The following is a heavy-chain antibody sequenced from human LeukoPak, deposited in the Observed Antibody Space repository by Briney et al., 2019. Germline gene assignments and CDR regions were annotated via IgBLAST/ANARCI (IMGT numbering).Heavy chain of an antibody. Sequence: SETLSLTCTVSGGSISSYYWSWIRQPAGKGLEWIGRIYTSGSTNYNPSLKSRVTMSVDTSKNQFSLKLSSVTAADTAVYYCARVSGTIPDYYYYMDVWGKGTTVTVSS. J-gene: IGHJ6*03. CDR3: ARVSGTIPDYYYYMDV. CDR1: GGSISSYY. CDR2: IYTSGST. V-gene: IGHV4-4*07. D-gene: IGHD3-3*01.